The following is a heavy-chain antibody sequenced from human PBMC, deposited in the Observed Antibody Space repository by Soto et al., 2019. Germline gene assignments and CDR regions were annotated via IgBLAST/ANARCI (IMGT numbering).Heavy chain of an antibody. Sequence: QVQLQESGPGLVKPSQTLSLTCTVSGGSISSGGYYWSWIRQHPGKGLEWIGYIYYSGSTYYNPSLKSRVTISVDTSKNQFSLKLSSVTAADTAVYYCARGRRRYYGSGSYYDAFDIWGQGTMVTVSS. D-gene: IGHD3-10*01. CDR3: ARGRRRYYGSGSYYDAFDI. J-gene: IGHJ3*02. V-gene: IGHV4-31*03. CDR2: IYYSGST. CDR1: GGSISSGGYY.